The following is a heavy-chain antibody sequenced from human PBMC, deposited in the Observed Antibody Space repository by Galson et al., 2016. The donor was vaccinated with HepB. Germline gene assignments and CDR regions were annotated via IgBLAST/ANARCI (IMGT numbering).Heavy chain of an antibody. CDR2: IYPGDSDT. CDR3: VREGTSGIGSSFFDH. CDR1: GDTFTTYW. D-gene: IGHD6-13*01. Sequence: QSGAEVKKPGESLTISCKSSGDTFTTYWIGWVRQVPGKGLEWVAIIYPGDSDTSYSPSFQGLVTISADKSINTAYLQWTSLKASDTAMYYCVREGTSGIGSSFFDHWGQGTLATVSS. V-gene: IGHV5-51*01. J-gene: IGHJ4*02.